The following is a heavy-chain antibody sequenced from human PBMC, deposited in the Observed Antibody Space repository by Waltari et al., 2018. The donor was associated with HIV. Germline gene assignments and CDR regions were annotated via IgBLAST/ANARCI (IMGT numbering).Heavy chain of an antibody. CDR3: ARDFYGSGIGLSRGRRYFDP. Sequence: QVQLQESGPGLVKPSETLSLTCTVSGGSFSTYYWSWLRQPPGKGLEWMGYIYYNGRTKYNPSLKNRVTMTIDTSKTQFSLELSSVTTADTAIYYCARDFYGSGIGLSRGRRYFDPWGQGALVTVSS. CDR2: IYYNGRT. J-gene: IGHJ5*02. V-gene: IGHV4-59*01. CDR1: GGSFSTYY. D-gene: IGHD3-10*01.